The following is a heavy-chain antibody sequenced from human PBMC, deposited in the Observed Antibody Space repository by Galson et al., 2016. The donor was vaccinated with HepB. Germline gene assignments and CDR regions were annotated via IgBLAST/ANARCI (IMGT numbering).Heavy chain of an antibody. CDR3: GKHGGFDY. CDR2: LTAGGGTT. CDR1: GFSFSTSG. V-gene: IGHV3-23*01. Sequence: SLRLSCAASGFSFSTSGMSWVRQTPGRGLEWVSGLTAGGGTTHYADSVKGRFTISRDNSNNTLYLYMNSLRAGDTAVYYCGKHGGFDYWGQGALVTVSS. D-gene: IGHD3-16*01. J-gene: IGHJ4*02.